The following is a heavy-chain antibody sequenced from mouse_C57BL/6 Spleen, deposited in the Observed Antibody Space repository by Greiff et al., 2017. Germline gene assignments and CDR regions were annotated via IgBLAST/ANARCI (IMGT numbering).Heavy chain of an antibody. Sequence: VQLQQSGPELVKPGASVKISCKASGYSFTSYYINWVKQRPGQGLEWIGWIYPGGGNTKYNEKFKGKATLTADTSSGTAYMQLSSLTSEDSAVYYCARRGDYGSLYAMDYWGQGTSVTVSS. CDR1: GYSFTSYY. V-gene: IGHV1-66*01. D-gene: IGHD1-1*01. CDR3: ARRGDYGSLYAMDY. CDR2: IYPGGGNT. J-gene: IGHJ4*01.